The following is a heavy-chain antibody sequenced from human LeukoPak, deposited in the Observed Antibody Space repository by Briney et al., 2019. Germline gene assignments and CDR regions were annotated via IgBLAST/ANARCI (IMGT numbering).Heavy chain of an antibody. J-gene: IGHJ4*02. D-gene: IGHD2-2*01. CDR3: AREGNCAGTTCHFDF. V-gene: IGHV3-21*01. CDR2: LSSSSDYI. CDR1: GFTFSSCR. Sequence: GGSLRLSCAASGFTFSSCRVTWVRQAPGKGLEWVSSLSSSSDYIYYADSVKGRFTIPRDNAKNSLYLQMNSLTVADTAVYYCAREGNCAGTTCHFDFWGQGTLVTVSS.